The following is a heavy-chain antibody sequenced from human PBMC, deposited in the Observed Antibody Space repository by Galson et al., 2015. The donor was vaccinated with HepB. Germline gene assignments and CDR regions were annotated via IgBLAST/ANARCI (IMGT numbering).Heavy chain of an antibody. Sequence: PALVKPTQTLTLTCTFPGFSLTTSGMCVSWIRQPPGKALEWLARIDWDGGKYYTTSLKTRLTISKDTSKNQVVLTMTNMDPVDTATYYCARVSPPPSSALDYWGQGALVTVSS. J-gene: IGHJ4*02. CDR2: IDWDGGK. D-gene: IGHD6-19*01. V-gene: IGHV2-70*11. CDR3: ARVSPPPSSALDY. CDR1: GFSLTTSGMC.